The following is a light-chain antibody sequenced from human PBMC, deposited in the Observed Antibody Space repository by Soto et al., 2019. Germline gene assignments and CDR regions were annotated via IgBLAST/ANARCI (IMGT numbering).Light chain of an antibody. CDR2: WAS. CDR3: LQYYNLYT. Sequence: DIVMTQSPDSLAVSLGERATINCKSSQNSLYRGNTKNYLAWYQEKPGQPPKLLLSWASTRAAGVPDRFSGSGSGTDFTLNISSLQAEDVEVYYCLQYYNLYTFGQGTKLEI. V-gene: IGKV4-1*01. CDR1: QNSLYRGNTKNY. J-gene: IGKJ2*01.